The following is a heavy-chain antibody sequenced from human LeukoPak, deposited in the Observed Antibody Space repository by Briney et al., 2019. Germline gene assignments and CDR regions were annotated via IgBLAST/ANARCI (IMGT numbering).Heavy chain of an antibody. V-gene: IGHV1-18*01. CDR3: ATGIIFGVVIPFDY. J-gene: IGHJ4*02. CDR1: GYTFTSYG. Sequence: ASVKVSCKASGYTFTSYGISWVRQAPGQGLEWMGWISAYNGNTNYAQKLQGRVTMTTDTSTSTAYMELSSLRSEDTAVYYCATGIIFGVVIPFDYWGQGTLVTVSS. D-gene: IGHD3-3*02. CDR2: ISAYNGNT.